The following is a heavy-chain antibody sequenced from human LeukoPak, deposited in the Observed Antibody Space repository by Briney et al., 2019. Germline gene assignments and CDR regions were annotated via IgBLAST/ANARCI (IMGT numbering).Heavy chain of an antibody. V-gene: IGHV3-23*01. CDR3: ARRETPFYDSSGTGEYYYYGLDV. Sequence: GGSLRLSCAASGFTFSSYAMSWVRQAPGKGLEWVSAISGSGGSTYYADSVKGRFTISRDNSKNTLYLQMNSLRAEDSAVYYCARRETPFYDSSGTGEYYYYGLDVWGQGTTVTVSS. CDR2: ISGSGGST. D-gene: IGHD3-22*01. CDR1: GFTFSSYA. J-gene: IGHJ6*02.